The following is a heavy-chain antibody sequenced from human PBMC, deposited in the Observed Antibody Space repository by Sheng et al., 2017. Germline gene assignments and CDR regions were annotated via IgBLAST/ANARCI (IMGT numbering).Heavy chain of an antibody. D-gene: IGHD5-12*01. CDR2: INHSGST. CDR3: ARGLGDGYNSGIRRVTFDY. Sequence: QVQLQQWGAGLLKPSETLSLTCAVYGGSFSGYYWSWIRQPPGKGLEWIGEINHSGSTNYNPSLKSRVTISVDTSKNQFSLKLSSVTAADTAVYYCARGLGDGYNSGIRRVTFDYWGQGTLVTVSS. J-gene: IGHJ4*02. V-gene: IGHV4-34*01. CDR1: GGSFSGYY.